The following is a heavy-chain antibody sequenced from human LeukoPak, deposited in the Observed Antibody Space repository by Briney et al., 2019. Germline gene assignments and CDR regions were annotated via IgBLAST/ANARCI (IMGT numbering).Heavy chain of an antibody. Sequence: GGSLRLSCAASGFPFSSYGMHWVRQAPGKGLEWVAFIRYDGSKTYYADSVKGRFTISRDNSKNTLYLQMNSLRTEDTAVYYCAKRTPRDSLAVAGNAYFDYWGQGTLVTVPS. CDR3: AKRTPRDSLAVAGNAYFDY. J-gene: IGHJ4*02. CDR2: IRYDGSKT. D-gene: IGHD6-19*01. V-gene: IGHV3-30*02. CDR1: GFPFSSYG.